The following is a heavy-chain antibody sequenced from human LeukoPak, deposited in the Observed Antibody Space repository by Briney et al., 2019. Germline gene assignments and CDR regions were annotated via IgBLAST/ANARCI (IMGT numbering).Heavy chain of an antibody. CDR1: GGPISSYY. Sequence: SETLSLTCTVSGGPISSYYWSWIRQPPGKGLEWIGYIYYSGSTNYNPSLKSRVTISVDTSKNQFSLKLSSVTAANTAVYYCARRYYDILTGYLYFDYWGQGTLVTVSS. D-gene: IGHD3-9*01. V-gene: IGHV4-59*01. J-gene: IGHJ4*02. CDR2: IYYSGST. CDR3: ARRYYDILTGYLYFDY.